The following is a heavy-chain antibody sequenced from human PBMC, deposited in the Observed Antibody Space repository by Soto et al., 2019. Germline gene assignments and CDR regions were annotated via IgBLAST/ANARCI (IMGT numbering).Heavy chain of an antibody. CDR2: MNPNSGNT. D-gene: IGHD2-15*01. CDR3: AGALSGGRGWFDP. J-gene: IGHJ5*02. V-gene: IGHV1-8*01. Sequence: QVQLVQSGAEVKKPGASVKVSCKASGYTFTSYDINWVRQATGQGLQWMGWMNPNSGNTGYTQKFHGRVTMTRNTSISTAYGELSSLRSEDTAVYYCAGALSGGRGWFDPWGQGSLVTVSS. CDR1: GYTFTSYD.